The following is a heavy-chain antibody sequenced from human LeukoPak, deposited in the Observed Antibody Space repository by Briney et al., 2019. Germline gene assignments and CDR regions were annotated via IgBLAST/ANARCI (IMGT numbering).Heavy chain of an antibody. CDR2: VSGDGGVT. V-gene: IGHV3-43*02. Sequence: GGSLRLSCAASGFTFRDFSMHWVRQAPGKGLEWVSLVSGDGGVTHYADSVKGRFTISRDNSKNSLYLQMSSLRVEDTAFYYCAKGNNSLSFNFDYWGQGTLVSVSS. CDR3: AKGNNSLSFNFDY. J-gene: IGHJ4*02. D-gene: IGHD2/OR15-2a*01. CDR1: GFTFRDFS.